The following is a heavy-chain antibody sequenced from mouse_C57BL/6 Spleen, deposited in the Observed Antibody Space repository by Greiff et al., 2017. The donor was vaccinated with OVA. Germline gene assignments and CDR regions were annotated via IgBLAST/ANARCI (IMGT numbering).Heavy chain of an antibody. CDR2: IRNKANGYTT. CDR1: GFTFTDYY. CDR3: ARSRGFPAWFAY. V-gene: IGHV7-3*01. J-gene: IGHJ3*01. Sequence: VQLKESGGGLVQPGGSLSLSCAASGFTFTDYYMSWVRQPPGKALEWLGFIRNKANGYTTEYSASVKGRFTISRDNSQSILYLQMNALRAEDSATYYCARSRGFPAWFAYWGQGTLVTVSA.